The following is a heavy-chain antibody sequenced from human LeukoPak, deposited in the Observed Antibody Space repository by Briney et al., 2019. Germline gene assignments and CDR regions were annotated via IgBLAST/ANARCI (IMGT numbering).Heavy chain of an antibody. D-gene: IGHD2-15*01. J-gene: IGHJ4*02. CDR1: GFTFSTYW. CDR3: ARGFCSATSCYSRPDY. CDR2: INSDGSST. V-gene: IGHV3-74*01. Sequence: GGSLRLSCVASGFTFSTYWMHWVRQDPGKGLVWVSRINSDGSSTSYADSVKGRFTISRDNAKNTLYLQMNSLRAEDTAVYYCARGFCSATSCYSRPDYWGQGTLVTVSS.